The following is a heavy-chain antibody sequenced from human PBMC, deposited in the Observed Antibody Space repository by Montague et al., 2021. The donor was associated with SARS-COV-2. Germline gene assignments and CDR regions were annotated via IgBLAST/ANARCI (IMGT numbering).Heavy chain of an antibody. D-gene: IGHD5-18*01. J-gene: IGHJ4*02. CDR3: TRLGWGYSDGLDY. Sequence: SLRLSCAASGFTFSSYWMSWVRQAPGKGLEWVANIKQDGSEKYYVESVKGRFSISRDNAKNSLYLQMSSLRAEDTAMYYCTRLGWGYSDGLDYWGQGTLVTVSS. CDR2: IKQDGSEK. CDR1: GFTFSSYW. V-gene: IGHV3-7*01.